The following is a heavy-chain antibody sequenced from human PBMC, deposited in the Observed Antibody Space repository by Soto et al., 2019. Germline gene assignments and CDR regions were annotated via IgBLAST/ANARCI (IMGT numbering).Heavy chain of an antibody. V-gene: IGHV4-30-2*01. CDR1: GGSLSGATYS. J-gene: IGHJ4*02. Sequence: SETRSLTCGVSGGSLSGATYSWNWIRHPPGKGLEWIGYIFPSVTTYYNPSLKSRVTISIDVSKNQFSLSLRSLTAADTAVYYWARSQESEYWSQGTIVNVSS. CDR3: ARSQESEY. CDR2: IFPSVTT.